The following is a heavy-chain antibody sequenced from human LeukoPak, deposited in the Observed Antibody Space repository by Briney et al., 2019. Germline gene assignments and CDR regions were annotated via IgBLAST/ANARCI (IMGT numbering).Heavy chain of an antibody. CDR1: GFAFNTYA. J-gene: IGHJ5*02. D-gene: IGHD3-10*01. CDR3: AKDLDRGVRGVNTGFDP. V-gene: IGHV3-33*06. Sequence: GGSLRLSCAASGFAFNTYAMHWVRQAPGQGLEWVALIWHDGSHKFYSNSVRGQFTISRDNSKNTLYLQMNSLRAEDTAVYYCAKDLDRGVRGVNTGFDPWGQGTLVTVSS. CDR2: IWHDGSHK.